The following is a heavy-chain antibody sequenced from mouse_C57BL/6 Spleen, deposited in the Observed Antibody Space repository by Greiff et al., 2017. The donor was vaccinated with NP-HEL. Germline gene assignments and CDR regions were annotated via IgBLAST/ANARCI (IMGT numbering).Heavy chain of an antibody. CDR3: ARLGGYYGFDY. J-gene: IGHJ2*01. V-gene: IGHV5-17*01. D-gene: IGHD2-3*01. Sequence: DVKLVESGGGLVKPGGSLKLSCAASGFTFSDYGMHWVRQAPEKGLEWVAYISSGSSTIYYADTVKGRFTISRDNAKNTLFLQMTSLRSEDTAMYYCARLGGYYGFDYWGQGTTLTVSS. CDR2: ISSGSSTI. CDR1: GFTFSDYG.